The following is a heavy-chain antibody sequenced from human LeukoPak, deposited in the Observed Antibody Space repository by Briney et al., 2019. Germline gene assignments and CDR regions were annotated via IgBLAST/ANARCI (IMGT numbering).Heavy chain of an antibody. CDR1: GYTFTGPY. J-gene: IGHJ4*02. Sequence: ASLKVSCKASGYTFTGPYIHWMRQAPGQGLEWMGWINPNSGTTKYAQKFQGRVTMTRNTSISTAYMELSSLRSEDTAVYYCARGLGSSRTMTTDYWGQGTLVTVSS. D-gene: IGHD6-13*01. CDR3: ARGLGSSRTMTTDY. CDR2: INPNSGTT. V-gene: IGHV1-8*02.